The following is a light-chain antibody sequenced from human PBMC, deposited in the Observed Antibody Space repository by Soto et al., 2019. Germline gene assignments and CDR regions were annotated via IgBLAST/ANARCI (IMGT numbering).Light chain of an antibody. V-gene: IGKV3-11*01. Sequence: EIVFTQSPPTLSLSLLARDTISCMASQSIGSYLAWYQHKLGQPPRLLIYDASNRATGIPVRFSGSGSGTDFTLTIRSLEPEDFAVYYCQKSSNWPQINFGQGKRLEIK. J-gene: IGKJ5*01. CDR1: QSIGSY. CDR2: DAS. CDR3: QKSSNWPQIN.